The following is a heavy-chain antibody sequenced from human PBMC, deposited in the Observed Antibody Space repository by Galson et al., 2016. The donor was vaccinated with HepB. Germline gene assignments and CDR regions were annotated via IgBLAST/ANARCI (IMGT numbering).Heavy chain of an antibody. Sequence: SETLSLTCGVSGGSISSSNWWTWVRQTPVKGLEWIGEVYHSGNTNYNPSLKSRVTVAVDKSKNQFSLRLTSVTAADTAVYYCTRGASRGGTAIGSRIHYFGMDVCGQGTTVIVSS. J-gene: IGHJ6*02. CDR3: TRGASRGGTAIGSRIHYFGMDV. V-gene: IGHV4-4*02. CDR1: GGSISSSNW. CDR2: VYHSGNT. D-gene: IGHD3-10*01.